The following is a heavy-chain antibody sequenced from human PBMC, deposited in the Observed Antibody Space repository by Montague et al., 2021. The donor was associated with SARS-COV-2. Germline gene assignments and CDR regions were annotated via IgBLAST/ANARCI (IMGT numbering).Heavy chain of an antibody. J-gene: IGHJ4*02. V-gene: IGHV4-39*01. CDR2: IYYSGTA. CDR1: GASINSGNYY. Sequence: SETLSLTCTVSGASINSGNYYWAWIRQPPGKGLEWIGSIYYSGTAYYNPSLKTRATMSVDTSKNKFSLTLSSLTASDTAVYYCAEHVHVFRSAAGAYDFWGPGTLVTVSS. CDR3: AEHVHVFRSAAGAYDF. D-gene: IGHD6-13*01.